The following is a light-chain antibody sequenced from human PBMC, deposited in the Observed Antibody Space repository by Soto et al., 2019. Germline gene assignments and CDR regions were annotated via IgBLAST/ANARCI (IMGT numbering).Light chain of an antibody. CDR1: KSVSSF. Sequence: EIVLTQSPDTLSLSPGERATLSCRASKSVSSFLAWYQQKPGQAPRLLIYDASNRATGIPARFSGSGSGTDFTLTISSLEPEDFAVYYCQQRSNWPLTFGPGTKVDIK. CDR2: DAS. J-gene: IGKJ3*01. CDR3: QQRSNWPLT. V-gene: IGKV3-11*01.